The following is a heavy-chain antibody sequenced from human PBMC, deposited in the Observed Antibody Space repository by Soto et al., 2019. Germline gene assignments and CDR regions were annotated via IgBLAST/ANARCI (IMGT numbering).Heavy chain of an antibody. CDR1: GYTFTSYA. D-gene: IGHD3-10*01. V-gene: IGHV1-3*01. CDR3: AREGRITMVRGVNWFDP. Sequence: GASVKVSCKASGYTFTSYAMHWVRQAPGQRLEWMGWINAGNGNTKYSQKFQGRVTITRDTSASTAYMELSSLRSEDTAVYYCAREGRITMVRGVNWFDPWGQGTLVTVS. CDR2: INAGNGNT. J-gene: IGHJ5*02.